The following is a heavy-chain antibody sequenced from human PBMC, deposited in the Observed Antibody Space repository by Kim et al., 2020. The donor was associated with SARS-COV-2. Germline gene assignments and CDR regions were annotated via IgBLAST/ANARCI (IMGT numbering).Heavy chain of an antibody. J-gene: IGHJ4*02. V-gene: IGHV4-34*01. CDR2: INHSGST. CDR1: GGSFSGYY. Sequence: SETLSLTCAVYGGSFSGYYWSWIRQPPGKGLEWIGEINHSGSTNYNPSLKSRVTISVDTSKNQFSLKLSSVTAADTAVYYCARGLGYCSSTSCYTAAAGTDYFDYWGQGTLVTVSS. CDR3: ARGLGYCSSTSCYTAAAGTDYFDY. D-gene: IGHD2-2*02.